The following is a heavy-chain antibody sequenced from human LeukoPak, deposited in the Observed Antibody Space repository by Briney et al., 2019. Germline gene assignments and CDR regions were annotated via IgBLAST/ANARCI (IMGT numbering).Heavy chain of an antibody. V-gene: IGHV4-4*02. CDR3: PISPYCSGDDCYSDFAS. Sequence: PSGTLSLTCAVSGGSINSNNWWTWVRQPPGKGLEWIGEVHRSGGTNYNPSLKSRVTISLDESKNHFSLKLTSVTAAATACYYCPISPYCSGDDCYSDFASWGQGTLVTVSS. CDR1: GGSINSNNW. D-gene: IGHD2-21*01. CDR2: VHRSGGT. J-gene: IGHJ4*02.